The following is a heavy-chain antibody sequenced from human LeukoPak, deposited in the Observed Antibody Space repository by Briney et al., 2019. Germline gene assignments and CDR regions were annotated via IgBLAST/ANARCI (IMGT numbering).Heavy chain of an antibody. CDR2: ISSSGSSI. CDR1: GYIFNSYE. CDR3: ARDGSLPDY. Sequence: GGSLRLSCVGSGYIFNSYEMNWVRQAPGKGLEWVSYISSSGSSIYYADSVKGRFTISRDNAKNMLYLQMNSLRAEDTAVYYCARDGSLPDYWGQGTLVTVSS. V-gene: IGHV3-48*03. J-gene: IGHJ4*02.